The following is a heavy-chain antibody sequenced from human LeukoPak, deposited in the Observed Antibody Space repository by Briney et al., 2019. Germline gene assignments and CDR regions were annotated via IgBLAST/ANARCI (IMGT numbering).Heavy chain of an antibody. CDR3: ARDKAGYSSGWYTFDY. J-gene: IGHJ4*02. CDR2: ISSGSTYI. V-gene: IGHV3-21*01. Sequence: GGSLRLSCTASGFTFGDYALSWFRQAPGKGLEWVSSISSGSTYIYYADSVKGRFTISRDNAKNSLYLQMNSLRAEDAAVYYCARDKAGYSSGWYTFDYWGQGTLVTVSS. D-gene: IGHD6-19*01. CDR1: GFTFGDYA.